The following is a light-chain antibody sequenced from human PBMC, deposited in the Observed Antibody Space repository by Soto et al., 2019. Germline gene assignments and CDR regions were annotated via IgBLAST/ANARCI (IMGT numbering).Light chain of an antibody. CDR3: QQAYSFPIT. V-gene: IGKV1-12*01. CDR2: GAS. Sequence: DIQMTQSPSSVSASVGGTVTITCRASQDITTWLAWYQQKPGKAPKLLIYGASRLQGGVPSRFSGSGSGTDFSLTISSLQPEDFATYFCQQAYSFPITFGRGTRLEIK. J-gene: IGKJ5*01. CDR1: QDITTW.